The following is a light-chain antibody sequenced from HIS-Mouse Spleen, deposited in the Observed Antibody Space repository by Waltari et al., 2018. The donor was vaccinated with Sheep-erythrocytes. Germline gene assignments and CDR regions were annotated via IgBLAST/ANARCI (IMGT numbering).Light chain of an antibody. Sequence: DIQMTQSPSTLSASVGDRVTITCRASQSISSWLAWYQQKPGKAPKLLIYKASSLESGVPSRFSGSGSGTEFTLTISSLQPDDFATYYCHQYNSSLTFGPGTKVDIK. CDR1: QSISSW. CDR2: KAS. V-gene: IGKV1-5*03. J-gene: IGKJ3*01. CDR3: HQYNSSLT.